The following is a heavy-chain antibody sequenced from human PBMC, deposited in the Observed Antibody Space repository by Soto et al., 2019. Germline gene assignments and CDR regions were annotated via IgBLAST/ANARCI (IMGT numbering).Heavy chain of an antibody. CDR3: TTVVPP. CDR1: GFTFSNAW. Sequence: LRLSCAASGFTFSNAWMSWVRQAPGKGLEWGGRIKSKTDGGTTDYAAPVKGRFTISRDDSKNTLYLQMNSLKTDDTAVYYSTTVVPPWGQGTMVTVSS. CDR2: IKSKTDGGTT. D-gene: IGHD3-10*01. J-gene: IGHJ3*01. V-gene: IGHV3-15*01.